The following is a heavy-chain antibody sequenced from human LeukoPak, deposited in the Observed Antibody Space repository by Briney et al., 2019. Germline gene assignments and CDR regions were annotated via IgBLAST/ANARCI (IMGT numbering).Heavy chain of an antibody. CDR1: GFTFSSYA. CDR3: DCGVVPADDAFDI. V-gene: IGHV3-23*01. CDR2: ISGSGGST. Sequence: PGGSLRLSCAASGFTFSSYAMSWVRQAPGKGLEWVSAISGSGGSTYYADSVKGRFTISRDNSKNTLYLQMNSLRAEDTAVYYCDCGVVPADDAFDIWGQGTMVTVSS. J-gene: IGHJ3*02. D-gene: IGHD2-2*01.